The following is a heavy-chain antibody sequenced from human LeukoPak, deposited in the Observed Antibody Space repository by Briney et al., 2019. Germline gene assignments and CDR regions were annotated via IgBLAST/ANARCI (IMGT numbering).Heavy chain of an antibody. CDR3: AKDRGAAAGRDFDY. Sequence: PGGSLRLSCAASGFTFDDYAMHWVRQAPGKGLEWVSGISWNSGSIGYADSVKGRFTISRDNAKNSLYLQMNSLRAEDTALYYCAKDRGAAAGRDFDYWGQGTLVTVSS. D-gene: IGHD6-13*01. CDR1: GFTFDDYA. V-gene: IGHV3-9*01. J-gene: IGHJ4*02. CDR2: ISWNSGSI.